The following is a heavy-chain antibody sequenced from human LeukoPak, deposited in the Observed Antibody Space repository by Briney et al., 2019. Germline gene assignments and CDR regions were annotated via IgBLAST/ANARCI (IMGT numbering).Heavy chain of an antibody. Sequence: GGSLRLSCAASGFTFSSFAMHWVRQAPGKGLEWVAVISYDGNDKYYVDSVKGRFTISRDNSKKTMFLQMNSLTSEDTAVYYCAKALAAGTRVYFYYMDVWGKGTTVTVSS. J-gene: IGHJ6*03. CDR1: GFTFSSFA. D-gene: IGHD6-13*01. CDR2: ISYDGNDK. V-gene: IGHV3-30*18. CDR3: AKALAAGTRVYFYYMDV.